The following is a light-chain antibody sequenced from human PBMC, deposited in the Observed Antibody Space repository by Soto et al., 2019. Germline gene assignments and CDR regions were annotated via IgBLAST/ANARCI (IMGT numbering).Light chain of an antibody. CDR2: GAS. CDR1: QSVSSNY. CDR3: QQYGSSPWT. J-gene: IGKJ1*01. Sequence: EIVLTQSPGTLSLSPGERATLSCRASQSVSSNYLAWYQQKPGQAPRHLIYGASSSAIGIPDSFSGSGAGTDFTLTISRLESEDIAVYYCQQYGSSPWTFGQGTKVEIK. V-gene: IGKV3-20*01.